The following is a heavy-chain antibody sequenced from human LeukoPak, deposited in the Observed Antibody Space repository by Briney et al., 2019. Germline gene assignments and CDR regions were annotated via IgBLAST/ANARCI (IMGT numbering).Heavy chain of an antibody. V-gene: IGHV1-24*01. D-gene: IGHD2-15*01. J-gene: IGHJ4*02. Sequence: ASVKVSCKASGYTFTSYGISWVRQAPGQGLEWMGGFDPEDGETIYAQKFQGRVTMTEDTSTDTAYMELSSLRSEDTAVYYCATGEDIKEDYFDYWGQGTLVTVSS. CDR1: GYTFTSYG. CDR2: FDPEDGET. CDR3: ATGEDIKEDYFDY.